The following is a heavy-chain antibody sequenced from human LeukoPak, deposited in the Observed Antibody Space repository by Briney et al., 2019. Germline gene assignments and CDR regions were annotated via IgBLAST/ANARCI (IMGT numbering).Heavy chain of an antibody. CDR3: AREVSSSGWYCYYYYYGMDV. CDR1: GYTFTSYG. CDR2: ISAYNGNT. V-gene: IGHV1-18*01. Sequence: ASVKVSCKASGYTFTSYGISWVRQAPGQGLEWMGWISAYNGNTNYAQKLQGRVTMTTDTSTSTAYMELRSLRSDDTAVYYCAREVSSSGWYCYYYYYGMDVWGQGTTVTVSS. J-gene: IGHJ6*02. D-gene: IGHD6-13*01.